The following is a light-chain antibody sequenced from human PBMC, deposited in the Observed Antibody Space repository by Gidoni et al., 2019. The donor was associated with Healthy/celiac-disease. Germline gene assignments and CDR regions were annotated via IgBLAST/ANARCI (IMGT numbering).Light chain of an antibody. Sequence: QSVLTQPPSASGTPGQRGTISCSGSSSNIGSNTVNWYQQLPGTAPKLLIYSNNPRPSGVPDRFSGSKSGTSASLAISGLQSEDEADYYCAAWDDSLNGHVVFGGGTKLTVL. V-gene: IGLV1-44*01. J-gene: IGLJ2*01. CDR1: SSNIGSNT. CDR2: SNN. CDR3: AAWDDSLNGHVV.